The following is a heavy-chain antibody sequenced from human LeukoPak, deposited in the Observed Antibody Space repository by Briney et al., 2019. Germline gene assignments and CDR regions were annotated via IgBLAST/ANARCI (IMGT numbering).Heavy chain of an antibody. Sequence: SGGSLRLSCAASGFNFLAYGMNWVRLAPGKGPEWVSSITSSSSYIYYADSVKGRFTISRDNAKNSLYLQMDSLRVEDTAVYYCVSRLRGYSWNYWGQGTLVTVSS. CDR2: ITSSSSYI. CDR1: GFNFLAYG. CDR3: VSRLRGYSWNY. V-gene: IGHV3-21*06. D-gene: IGHD1-1*01. J-gene: IGHJ4*02.